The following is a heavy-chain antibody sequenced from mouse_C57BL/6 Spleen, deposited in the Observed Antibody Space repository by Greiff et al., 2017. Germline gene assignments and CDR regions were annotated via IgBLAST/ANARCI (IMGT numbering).Heavy chain of an antibody. CDR3: AGNCITTVVEPFEC. V-gene: IGHV1-55*01. Sequence: QVQLQQPGAELVKPGASVKMSCKASGYTFTSYWITWVKQRPGQGLEWIGDIYPGSGSTNYNEKFKGKATLTVDTSYSTAYMQLSSLTSEDSAVYYCAGNCITTVVEPFECWGKGTTLTVSS. CDR1: GYTFTSYW. J-gene: IGHJ2*01. CDR2: IYPGSGST. D-gene: IGHD1-1*01.